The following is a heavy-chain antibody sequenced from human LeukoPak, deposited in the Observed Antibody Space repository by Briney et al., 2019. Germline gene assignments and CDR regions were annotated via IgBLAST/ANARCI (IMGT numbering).Heavy chain of an antibody. CDR1: GFTFSDYY. CDR3: ARDYYDTPPSYFQH. CDR2: ISSSGSTI. D-gene: IGHD3-22*01. V-gene: IGHV3-11*01. Sequence: GGSLRLSCAASGFTFSDYYMSWIRQAPGKGLEWVSYISSSGSTIYYADSVKGRFTISRDNAKNSLYLQMNSLRAEDTAVYYCARDYYDTPPSYFQHWGQGTLVTVSS. J-gene: IGHJ1*01.